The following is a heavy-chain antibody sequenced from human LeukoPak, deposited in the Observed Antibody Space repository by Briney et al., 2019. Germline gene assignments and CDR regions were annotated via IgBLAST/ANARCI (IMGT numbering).Heavy chain of an antibody. V-gene: IGHV4-61*09. CDR2: MHTSGNT. D-gene: IGHD3-10*01. CDR1: SGSISSGNYW. CDR3: ARDPDTLVQGSRRGYDGNYYYMDV. J-gene: IGHJ6*03. Sequence: SLTVSFTCAVYSGSISSGNYWWSSLRKPPGKGLELIAHMHTSGNTHNNPYLKSRVTISIDMFKNQLSLNRSSVTAADKAVHYCARDPDTLVQGSRRGYDGNYYYMDVWGKGTTVTISS.